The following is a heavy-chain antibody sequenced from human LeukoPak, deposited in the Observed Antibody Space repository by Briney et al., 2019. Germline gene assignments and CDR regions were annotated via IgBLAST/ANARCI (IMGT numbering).Heavy chain of an antibody. V-gene: IGHV4-38-2*02. J-gene: IGHJ4*02. D-gene: IGHD3-22*01. Sequence: SETLSLTCTVSGYSIRTDYYWGWIRQPPGKGPQWIGTINKSGNTYYNPSLRSRVTISVDTSKNQFSLKLSSVTAADTAVYYCARVVTSWSFEDDYYDSSGYYDYWGQGTLVTVSS. CDR3: ARVVTSWSFEDDYYDSSGYYDY. CDR1: GYSIRTDYY. CDR2: INKSGNT.